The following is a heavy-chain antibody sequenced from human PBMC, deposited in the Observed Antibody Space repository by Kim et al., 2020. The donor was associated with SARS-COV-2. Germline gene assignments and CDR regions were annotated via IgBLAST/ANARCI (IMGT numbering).Heavy chain of an antibody. CDR2: IYYSGST. CDR3: STTQDIVVVPAAMGLAFDI. D-gene: IGHD2-2*01. V-gene: IGHV4-39*01. J-gene: IGHJ3*02. CDR1: GGSISSSSYY. Sequence: SETLSLTCTVSGGSISSSSYYWGWIRQPPGKWLEWIGSIYYSGSTYYNPSLKSRVTISVDTSKNQFSLKLSSVTAADTAVYYCSTTQDIVVVPAAMGLAFDIWGQGTMVTVSS.